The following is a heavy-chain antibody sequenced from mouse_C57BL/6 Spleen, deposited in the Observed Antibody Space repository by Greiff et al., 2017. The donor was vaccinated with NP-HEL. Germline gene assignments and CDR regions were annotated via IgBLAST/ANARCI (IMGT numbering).Heavy chain of an antibody. V-gene: IGHV1-80*01. CDR2: IYPGDGDT. Sequence: VRLPQSGAELVKPGASVKISCKASGYAFSSYWMNWVKQRPGKGLEWIGQIYPGDGDTNYNGKFKGKATLTADKSSSTAYMQLSSLTSEDSAVYFCAIGGYLGRRAMDDWGQGTAVTVSS. J-gene: IGHJ4*01. D-gene: IGHD2-14*01. CDR1: GYAFSSYW. CDR3: AIGGYLGRRAMDD.